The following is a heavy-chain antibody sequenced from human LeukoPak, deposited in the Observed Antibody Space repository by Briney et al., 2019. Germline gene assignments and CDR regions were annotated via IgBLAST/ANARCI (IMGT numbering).Heavy chain of an antibody. Sequence: SQTLSLTCTVSGGSISSGSYYWSWIRQPAGKGLEWIGRIYTSGSTNYNPSLKSRVTISVDTSKNQFSLNLRSVTAADTAVYYCARGGGRITALRDFDYWGQGTLVTVSS. V-gene: IGHV4-61*02. CDR2: IYTSGST. CDR1: GGSISSGSYY. CDR3: ARGGGRITALRDFDY. D-gene: IGHD2-21*02. J-gene: IGHJ4*02.